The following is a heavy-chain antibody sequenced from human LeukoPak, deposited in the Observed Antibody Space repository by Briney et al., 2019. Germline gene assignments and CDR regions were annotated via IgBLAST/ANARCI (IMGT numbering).Heavy chain of an antibody. Sequence: ASETLSLTCTVSGDSITPYYWSWIRQPAGKGLEWIGRMSGSGSTNYNPSLKTRVTMSVDTSKNQFSLKLSSVTAADTAIYYCASGGYRYGPPFDHWGQGTLVTVSS. CDR3: ASGGYRYGPPFDH. V-gene: IGHV4-4*07. CDR1: GDSITPYY. CDR2: MSGSGST. J-gene: IGHJ4*02. D-gene: IGHD5-18*01.